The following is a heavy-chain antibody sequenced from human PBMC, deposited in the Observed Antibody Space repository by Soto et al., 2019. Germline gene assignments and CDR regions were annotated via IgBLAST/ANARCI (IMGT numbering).Heavy chain of an antibody. CDR1: GFSLSTSGVG. CDR3: AHRAAIVGVVIGTNFDY. J-gene: IGHJ4*02. V-gene: IGHV2-5*02. D-gene: IGHD3-3*01. CDR2: IYWDDDK. Sequence: QITLKESGPPLVKPTQTLTLTCTFSGFSLSTSGVGVGWIRQPPGKALEWLALIYWDDDKRYRPSLKSRLTITEDTSKNQVVLTMTNMDPVDTATYYCAHRAAIVGVVIGTNFDYWGQGTLVTVSS.